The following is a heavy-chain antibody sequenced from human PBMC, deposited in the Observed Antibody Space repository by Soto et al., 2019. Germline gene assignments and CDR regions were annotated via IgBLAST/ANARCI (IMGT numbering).Heavy chain of an antibody. CDR3: ARELWANDAFDI. V-gene: IGHV4-59*01. J-gene: IGHJ3*02. D-gene: IGHD5-18*01. CDR2: IYYSGST. CDR1: GGSISSYY. Sequence: SETLSLTCTVSGGSISSYYWSWIRQPPGKGLEWIGYIYYSGSTNYNPSLKSRVTISVDTSKNQFSLKLSSVTAADTAVYYCARELWANDAFDIWGQGTMVTVSS.